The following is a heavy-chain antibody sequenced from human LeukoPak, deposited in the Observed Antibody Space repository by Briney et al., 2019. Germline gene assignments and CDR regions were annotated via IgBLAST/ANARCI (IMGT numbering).Heavy chain of an antibody. CDR1: GFTFSSYA. Sequence: GGSLRLSCVASGFTFSSYAMNWVRQAPGKGLEWVSVISASGGGTYYADSVKGRFTISRDTSKNTLYLQMNSLRAEDTAVYYCAKDGRYIAAAGTFDYWGQGTLVTVSS. J-gene: IGHJ4*02. V-gene: IGHV3-23*01. CDR3: AKDGRYIAAAGTFDY. CDR2: ISASGGGT. D-gene: IGHD6-13*01.